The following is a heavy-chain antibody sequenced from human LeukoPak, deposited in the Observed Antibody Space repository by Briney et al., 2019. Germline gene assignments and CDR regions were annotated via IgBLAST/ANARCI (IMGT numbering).Heavy chain of an antibody. D-gene: IGHD1-26*01. CDR3: ARGATKKFDY. CDR2: INHSGST. J-gene: IGHJ4*02. CDR1: GGSFSGYY. V-gene: IGHV4-34*01. Sequence: SETLSLTCAVYGGSFSGYYWSWIRQPPGKGLECIGEINHSGSTNYNPSLKSRVTISVDTSKNQFSLKLSSVTAADTAVYYCARGATKKFDYWGQGTLVTVSS.